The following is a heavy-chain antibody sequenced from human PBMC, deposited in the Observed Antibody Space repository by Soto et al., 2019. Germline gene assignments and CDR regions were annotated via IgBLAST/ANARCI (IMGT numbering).Heavy chain of an antibody. CDR1: GFTFSSYA. V-gene: IGHV3-23*01. J-gene: IGHJ4*02. Sequence: EVQLLESGGGLVQPGGSLRLSCAAAGFTFSSYAMSWVRQAPGKGLEWVSASSGSGGSTYYADSVKGRCTISRDNSKNTLYLQMNSLRAEDTAVYYCAKDLTLVRGVYDYWGQGTLVTVSS. CDR3: AKDLTLVRGVYDY. CDR2: SSGSGGST. D-gene: IGHD3-10*01.